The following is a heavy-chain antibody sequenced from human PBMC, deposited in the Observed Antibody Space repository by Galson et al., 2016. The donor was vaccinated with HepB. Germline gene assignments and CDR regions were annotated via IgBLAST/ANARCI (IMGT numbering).Heavy chain of an antibody. CDR1: GFTFSDYY. D-gene: IGHD6-13*01. V-gene: IGHV3-11*01. J-gene: IGHJ4*02. Sequence: SLRLSCAASGFTFSDYYMNWIRQAPGKGLEWVSYTSSSRSYIYYADSVKGRFTISRDDAKNSLYLQMDSLRAEDTAVYYCARGDRHSSSWWGFDYWGQGTLVTVSS. CDR3: ARGDRHSSSWWGFDY. CDR2: TSSSRSYI.